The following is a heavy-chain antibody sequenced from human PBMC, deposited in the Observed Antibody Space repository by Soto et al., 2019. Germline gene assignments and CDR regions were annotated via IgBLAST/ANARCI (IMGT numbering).Heavy chain of an antibody. CDR1: GGSISSSPYY. Sequence: SETLSLTCTVSGGSISSSPYYWGWIRQPPGKGLEWIGSINYSGSTYYNPSLKSRLTLXXXXSXNXFXLXVXSVTXADTALYYCSRSAPEGFDPWGQGTLVTVSS. CDR2: INYSGST. V-gene: IGHV4-39*01. J-gene: IGHJ5*02. CDR3: SRSAPEGFDP.